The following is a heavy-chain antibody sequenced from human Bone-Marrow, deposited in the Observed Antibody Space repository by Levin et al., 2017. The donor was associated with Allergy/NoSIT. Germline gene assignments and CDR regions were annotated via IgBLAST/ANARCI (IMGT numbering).Heavy chain of an antibody. Sequence: SVKVSCKASGGTFGVYGISWVRQAPGQGLEWMGGIIPIFGTPTYAQKFQDRVTITADESTTTAYMEVRSLRSEDTAVYFCARDEKETALVGEDYYYSMDVWGKGTTVTVSS. D-gene: IGHD3-10*01. CDR1: GGTFGVYG. V-gene: IGHV1-69*13. CDR2: IIPIFGTP. J-gene: IGHJ6*03. CDR3: ARDEKETALVGEDYYYSMDV.